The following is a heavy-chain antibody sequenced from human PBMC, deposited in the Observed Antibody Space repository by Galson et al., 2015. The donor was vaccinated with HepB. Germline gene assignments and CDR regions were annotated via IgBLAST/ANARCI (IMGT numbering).Heavy chain of an antibody. Sequence: SVKVSCKASGGTFSTFTLIWVRQAPGQGLEWMGRIIPLVGTAIYAQRFQGRVTITADKSTSTAYMELSRLRSEDTAVYYCARVNPAQATHYNGALDSWGQGILVTVSS. CDR3: ARVNPAQATHYNGALDS. J-gene: IGHJ4*02. CDR2: IIPLVGTA. D-gene: IGHD3-10*01. CDR1: GGTFSTFT. V-gene: IGHV1-69*08.